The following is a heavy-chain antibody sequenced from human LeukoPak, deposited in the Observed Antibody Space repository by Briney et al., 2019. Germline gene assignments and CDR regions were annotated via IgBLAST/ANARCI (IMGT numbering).Heavy chain of an antibody. J-gene: IGHJ4*02. V-gene: IGHV3-7*01. CDR2: IKQDGCEK. D-gene: IGHD3-22*01. Sequence: GGSLRLSCAASGFTFSSYWMSWVHQAPGKGLEWVANIKQDGCEKYYVDSVKGRFTISRDNAKNSLYLQMNSLRAEDTAVYYCARDVTSYYYDSSGSIFDYWGQGTLVTVSS. CDR1: GFTFSSYW. CDR3: ARDVTSYYYDSSGSIFDY.